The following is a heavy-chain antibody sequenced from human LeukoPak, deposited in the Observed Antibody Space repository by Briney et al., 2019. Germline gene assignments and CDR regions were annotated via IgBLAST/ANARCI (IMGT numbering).Heavy chain of an antibody. Sequence: GASVKVSCKASGYTFTSYDINWVRQATGQGLEWMGWMNPNSGNTGYAQKFQGRVTMTRNTSISTAYMELSSLRSEDTAVYYCARSRSHYNLYNRFDPWGQGTLVTVSS. CDR3: ARSRSHYNLYNRFDP. CDR2: MNPNSGNT. J-gene: IGHJ5*02. CDR1: GYTFTSYD. D-gene: IGHD1-20*01. V-gene: IGHV1-8*01.